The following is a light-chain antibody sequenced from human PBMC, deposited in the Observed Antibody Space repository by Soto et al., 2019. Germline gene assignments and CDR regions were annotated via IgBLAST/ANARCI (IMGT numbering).Light chain of an antibody. J-gene: IGLJ1*01. Sequence: QSVLTQPASVSGSPGQSITISCTGTSSDVGGYSYISWYQHNPGRAPKLMIYDVSNRPSGVSDRFSGSKSGNTAPLTISRLQAEDEADYYCSSYTTSSTYVFGSGTKVT. CDR2: DVS. CDR3: SSYTTSSTYV. CDR1: SSDVGGYSY. V-gene: IGLV2-14*03.